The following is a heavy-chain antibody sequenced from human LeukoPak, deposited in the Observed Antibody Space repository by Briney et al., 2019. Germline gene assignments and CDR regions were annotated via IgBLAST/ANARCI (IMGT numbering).Heavy chain of an antibody. V-gene: IGHV4-38-2*02. CDR1: GYSISSGYY. J-gene: IGHJ5*02. CDR3: AREQWLVLGGWFDP. Sequence: SETLSLTCTVSGYSISSGYYWGWIRQPPGKGLEWIGSIYCGGSTYYNPSLKSRVTISVDTSKNQFSLKLSSVTAADTAVYYCAREQWLVLGGWFDPWGQGTLVTVSS. CDR2: IYCGGST. D-gene: IGHD6-19*01.